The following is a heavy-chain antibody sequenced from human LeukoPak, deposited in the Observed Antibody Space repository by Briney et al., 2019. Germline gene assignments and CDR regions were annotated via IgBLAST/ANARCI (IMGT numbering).Heavy chain of an antibody. CDR3: ARTKGYWLPYQTFDY. CDR2: INHSGST. D-gene: IGHD2-8*02. CDR1: GGSFSGYY. Sequence: KPSETLSLTCAVYGGSFSGYYWSWIRQPPGKGLEWIGEINHSGSTNYNPSLKSRVTISVDTSKNQFSLKLSSVTAADTAVYYCARTKGYWLPYQTFDYWGQGTLVTVSS. V-gene: IGHV4-34*01. J-gene: IGHJ4*02.